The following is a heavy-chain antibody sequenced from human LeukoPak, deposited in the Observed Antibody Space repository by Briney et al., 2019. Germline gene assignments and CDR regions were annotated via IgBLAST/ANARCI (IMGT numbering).Heavy chain of an antibody. D-gene: IGHD3-9*01. J-gene: IGHJ4*02. CDR2: IYPKIGGP. Sequence: ASVKVSCKTSGYTFTVKFLHCLRQAPGRGLGWMGGIYPKIGGPVYGQNFRGRVTVTRDTSVSTAHMELSRLRSDDTAVYFCALENCYVDTGCSKSFDYWGQGTLVTVSS. CDR1: GYTFTVKF. CDR3: ALENCYVDTGCSKSFDY. V-gene: IGHV1-2*02.